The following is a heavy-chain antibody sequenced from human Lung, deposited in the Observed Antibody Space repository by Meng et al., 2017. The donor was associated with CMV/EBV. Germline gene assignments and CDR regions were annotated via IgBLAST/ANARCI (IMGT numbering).Heavy chain of an antibody. CDR3: ARGNYYYGLDV. CDR1: GGSFSSYY. CDR2: VYYIGTT. V-gene: IGHV4-59*01. J-gene: IGHJ6*02. Sequence: SETXSLTCTISGGSFSSYYCSWIRQSPGKGLEWIGYVYYIGTTNYNPSFKSRIYISIGTSKNQFSLELSSVTAADTAVYYCARGNYYYGLDVWGQGATVTFSS.